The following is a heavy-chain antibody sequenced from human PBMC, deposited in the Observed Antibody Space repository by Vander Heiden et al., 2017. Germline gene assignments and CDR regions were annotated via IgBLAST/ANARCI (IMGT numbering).Heavy chain of an antibody. CDR2: IPPGDSHT. J-gene: IGHJ3*02. V-gene: IGHV5-51*01. Sequence: EVQLVQSGAEVKKPGESLQISCKASGYRFPGNRIGWVRQMPGKGLEWMGIIPPGDSHTRNSPSFQGQVTISVDKSISTAYLQWSSLKASDTAMYYCARHTTNAFDMWGQGTVVTVSS. D-gene: IGHD2-2*01. CDR1: GYRFPGNR. CDR3: ARHTTNAFDM.